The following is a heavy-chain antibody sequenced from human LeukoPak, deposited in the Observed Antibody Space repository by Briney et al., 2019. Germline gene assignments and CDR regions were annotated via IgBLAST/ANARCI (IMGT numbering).Heavy chain of an antibody. J-gene: IGHJ3*01. CDR3: ARDSNITVAGLAFDF. Sequence: GGSLRLSCAASGFTFSDYYMSWIRQAPGKGLEWVSYISSGGSNIYYADSVKGRFTISRDNAKNSLYLQMSSLRAEDTAVYYCARDSNITVAGLAFDFWGQGTVVTVSS. CDR2: ISSGGSNI. V-gene: IGHV3-11*01. D-gene: IGHD6-13*01. CDR1: GFTFSDYY.